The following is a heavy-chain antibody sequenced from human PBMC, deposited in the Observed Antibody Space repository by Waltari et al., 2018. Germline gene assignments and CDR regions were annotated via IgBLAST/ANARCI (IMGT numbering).Heavy chain of an antibody. Sequence: VQLVQSGGVVVQPGGSLRLSCAASGFTFDDYAMHWVRQAPGKGLEWVSLISWDGGSTYYADSVKGRFTISRDNSKNSLYLQMNSLRAEDTALYYCAKDGGSSWYYFDYWGQGTLVTVSS. J-gene: IGHJ4*02. CDR1: GFTFDDYA. CDR3: AKDGGSSWYYFDY. V-gene: IGHV3-43D*04. CDR2: ISWDGGST. D-gene: IGHD6-13*01.